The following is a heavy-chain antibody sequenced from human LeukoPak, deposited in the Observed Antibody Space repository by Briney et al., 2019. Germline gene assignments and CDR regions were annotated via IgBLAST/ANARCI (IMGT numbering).Heavy chain of an antibody. CDR2: IYHSGST. J-gene: IGHJ5*02. D-gene: IGHD3-22*01. V-gene: IGHV4-38-2*02. CDR3: ARDLVAYYYDSSRPEHLNWFDP. CDR1: GYSISSGYY. Sequence: SETLSLTCTVSGYSISSGYYWGWIRQPPGKELEWIGSIYHSGSTYYNPSLKSRVTISVDTSKNQFSLKLSSVTAADTAVYYCARDLVAYYYDSSRPEHLNWFDPWGQGTLVTVSS.